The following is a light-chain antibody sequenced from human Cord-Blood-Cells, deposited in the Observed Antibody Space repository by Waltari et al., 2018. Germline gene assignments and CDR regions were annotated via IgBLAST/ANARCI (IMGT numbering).Light chain of an antibody. Sequence: EIVLPHSPATLSLSPGDRATLSCRASQSHSSYLAWYQQKPGQAPRLLIYDASNRATGIPARFSGSGSGTDFTLTISSLEPEDFAVYYCQQRSNWPPVTFGGGTKVEIK. CDR3: QQRSNWPPVT. V-gene: IGKV3-11*01. J-gene: IGKJ4*01. CDR1: QSHSSY. CDR2: DAS.